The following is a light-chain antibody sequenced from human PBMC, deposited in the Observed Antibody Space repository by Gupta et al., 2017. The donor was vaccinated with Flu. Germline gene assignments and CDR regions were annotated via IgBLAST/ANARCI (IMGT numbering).Light chain of an antibody. Sequence: EIVLTQSPATLSLSPGQRATLSCRASQNLGYFLAWFQQKPGQAPRLLIYDTSHRAAGIPARFSGSGSGTDFILTISSLEPEDFAVYYCQQRSGWPLYTFGQGTKVEIK. J-gene: IGKJ2*01. CDR1: QNLGYF. CDR3: QQRSGWPLYT. V-gene: IGKV3-11*01. CDR2: DTS.